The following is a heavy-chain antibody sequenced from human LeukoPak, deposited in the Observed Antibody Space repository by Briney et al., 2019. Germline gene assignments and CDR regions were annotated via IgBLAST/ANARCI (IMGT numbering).Heavy chain of an antibody. CDR3: ARDQGSGSYNLDAFDI. J-gene: IGHJ3*02. CDR1: GGSISSYY. D-gene: IGHD1-26*01. CDR2: IYYSGST. V-gene: IGHV4-59*01. Sequence: PSETLSLTCTVSGGSISSYYWSWIRQPPGKGREWIGYIYYSGSTNYNPSLRSRVTISVDTSKNQFSLKVRSVTAADTAVYYCARDQGSGSYNLDAFDIWGQGTMVTVSS.